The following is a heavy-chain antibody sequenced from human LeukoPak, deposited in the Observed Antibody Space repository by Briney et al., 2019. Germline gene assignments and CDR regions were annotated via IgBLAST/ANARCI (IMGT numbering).Heavy chain of an antibody. CDR3: ARDQGAVGGWFGELSPYYYYYGMDV. CDR2: ISAYNGDT. D-gene: IGHD3-10*01. CDR1: GYTFTSDG. Sequence: EAAVKVSCKASGYTFTSDGICWVRHAPGQGLECMCWISAYNGDTNYAQTLQGRVTMTTDTSTSTAYMKLRSLRSDDTAVYYCARDQGAVGGWFGELSPYYYYYGMDVWGKGTTVTVSS. V-gene: IGHV1-18*04. J-gene: IGHJ6*04.